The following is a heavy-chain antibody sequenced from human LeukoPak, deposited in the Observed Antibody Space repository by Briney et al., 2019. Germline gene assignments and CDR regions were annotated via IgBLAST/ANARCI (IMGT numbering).Heavy chain of an antibody. Sequence: ASVKVSCKASGYTFTRYYMHWVRQAPGQGLEWMGWININTGNPTYAQGFTGRFVFSLDTSVSTAYLQISSLKAEDTAVYYCARDYLGYCSSTSCYTTEAFDYWGQGTLVTVSS. CDR1: GYTFTRYY. CDR3: ARDYLGYCSSTSCYTTEAFDY. V-gene: IGHV7-4-1*02. CDR2: ININTGNP. J-gene: IGHJ4*02. D-gene: IGHD2-2*02.